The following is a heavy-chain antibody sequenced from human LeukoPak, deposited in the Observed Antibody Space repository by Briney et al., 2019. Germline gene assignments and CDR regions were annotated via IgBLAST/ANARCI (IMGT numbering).Heavy chain of an antibody. CDR1: GYTLTELS. D-gene: IGHD3-22*01. J-gene: IGHJ5*02. V-gene: IGHV1-24*01. CDR2: FDPEDGET. CDR3: ARDRGYYDSSGYYPGPFDP. Sequence: ASVKVSCKVSGYTLTELSMHWVRQAPGKGLEWMGGFDPEDGETIYAQKFQGRVTMTEDTSTDTAYMELSSLRSEDTAVYYCARDRGYYDSSGYYPGPFDPWGQGTLVTVSS.